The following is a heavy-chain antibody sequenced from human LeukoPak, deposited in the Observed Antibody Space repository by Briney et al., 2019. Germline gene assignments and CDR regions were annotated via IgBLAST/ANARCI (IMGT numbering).Heavy chain of an antibody. CDR2: IYSSGST. V-gene: IGHV4-4*07. CDR3: ARGPHYYSSGSYYNY. CDR1: GGSISSYY. D-gene: IGHD3-10*01. J-gene: IGHJ4*02. Sequence: SETLSLTCSVSGGSISSYYWSWIQQSAGQGLEWIGRIYSSGSTNYNPSLKSRVTMSVDTSKNQFSLNLSSVTAADTAVYYCARGPHYYSSGSYYNYWGQGTLVTVSS.